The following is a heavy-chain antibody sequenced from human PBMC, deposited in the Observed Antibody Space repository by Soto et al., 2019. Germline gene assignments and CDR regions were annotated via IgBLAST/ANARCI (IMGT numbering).Heavy chain of an antibody. CDR1: GFSLSSSDVG. V-gene: IGHV2-5*02. CDR3: VRASGGGNSAYFDY. J-gene: IGHJ4*02. CDR2: IYWDDDK. Sequence: QITLKESGPTLVKPTQTLTLTCTFSGFSLSSSDVGVGWIRQPPGKALEWLALIYWDDDKRYRPSVKSRLTISKDTSRNQVVLTVTNLDPVDTATYYCVRASGGGNSAYFDYWGQGTLVSVSS. D-gene: IGHD2-21*02.